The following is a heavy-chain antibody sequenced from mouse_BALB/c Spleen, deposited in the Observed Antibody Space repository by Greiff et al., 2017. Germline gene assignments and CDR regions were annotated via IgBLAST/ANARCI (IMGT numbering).Heavy chain of an antibody. J-gene: IGHJ4*01. CDR1: GYTFTNYW. Sequence: QVHVKQSGAELVRPGTSVKMSCKAAGYTFTNYWIGWVKQRPGHGLEWIGDIYPGGGYTNYNEKFKGKATLTADTSSSTAYMQLSSLTSEDSAIYYCARWGSGYGIWYAMDYWGQGTSVTVSS. CDR3: ARWGSGYGIWYAMDY. CDR2: IYPGGGYT. V-gene: IGHV1-63*02. D-gene: IGHD3-1*01.